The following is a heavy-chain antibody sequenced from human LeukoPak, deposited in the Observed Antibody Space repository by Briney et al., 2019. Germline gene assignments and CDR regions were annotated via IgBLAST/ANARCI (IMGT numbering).Heavy chain of an antibody. Sequence: PGGSLRLSCAASGFTFDDYGMSWVRQAPGKGLEWVSGINWNGDSTRHADSVEGRFTLFRDDANNLVFLQMHSLRAEDTAIYYCTRDQFFDYDNDDAFDVWGQGTKVIVSS. CDR1: GFTFDDYG. CDR3: TRDQFFDYDNDDAFDV. D-gene: IGHD3-22*01. J-gene: IGHJ3*01. CDR2: INWNGDST. V-gene: IGHV3-20*04.